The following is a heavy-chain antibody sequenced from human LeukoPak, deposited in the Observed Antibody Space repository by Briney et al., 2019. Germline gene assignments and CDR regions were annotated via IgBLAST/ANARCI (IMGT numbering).Heavy chain of an antibody. CDR3: AGEPHGYSYEKGGY. CDR1: GFTVSSNY. Sequence: PGGSLRLSCAASGFTVSSNYMSWVRQAPGKGLEWVSVIYSGGSTYYADSVKGRFTISRDNSKNTLYLQMNSLRAEDTAVYYCAGEPHGYSYEKGGYWGQGTLVSVAS. CDR2: IYSGGST. V-gene: IGHV3-66*01. D-gene: IGHD5-18*01. J-gene: IGHJ4*02.